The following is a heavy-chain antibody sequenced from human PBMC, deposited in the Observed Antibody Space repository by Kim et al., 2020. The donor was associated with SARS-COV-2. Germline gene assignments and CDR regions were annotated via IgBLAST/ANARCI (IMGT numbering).Heavy chain of an antibody. V-gene: IGHV3-33*06. CDR3: AKTLWSQTMYYFDY. D-gene: IGHD2-8*02. Sequence: AESVNGRFTSTGDNSKNKLNLQMNSLRAEDTAVYYCAKTLWSQTMYYFDYWGQGTLVTVSS. J-gene: IGHJ4*02.